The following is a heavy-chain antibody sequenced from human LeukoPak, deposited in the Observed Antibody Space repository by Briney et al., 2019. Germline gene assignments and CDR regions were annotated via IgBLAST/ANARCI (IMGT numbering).Heavy chain of an antibody. V-gene: IGHV3-23*01. J-gene: IGHJ2*01. CDR1: GFTFGDYV. CDR3: AKGFRTVIYWYFDL. Sequence: GGSLRLSCAASGFTFGDYVMHWVRQAPGKGLEWVSAISGSGGITYYADSVKGRFTISRDNSKNTLYLQMNSLRAEDTAVYYCAKGFRTVIYWYFDLWGRGTLVTVSS. CDR2: ISGSGGIT. D-gene: IGHD4-11*01.